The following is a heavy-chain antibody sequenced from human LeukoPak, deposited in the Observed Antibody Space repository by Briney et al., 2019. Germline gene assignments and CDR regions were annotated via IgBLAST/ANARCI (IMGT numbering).Heavy chain of an antibody. Sequence: GGSLRLSCAASGFTFSSFAMSWVRQAPGEGLEWVSAMSGSGGMTYSADSVKGRFTISRDNSKNTLYLQMNSLRAEDTAVYYCATFVSNPPYWGQGTLVTVSS. CDR1: GFTFSSFA. CDR3: ATFVSNPPY. D-gene: IGHD1-14*01. V-gene: IGHV3-23*01. CDR2: MSGSGGMT. J-gene: IGHJ4*02.